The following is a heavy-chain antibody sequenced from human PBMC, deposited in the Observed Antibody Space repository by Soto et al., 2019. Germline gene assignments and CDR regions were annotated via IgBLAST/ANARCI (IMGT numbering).Heavy chain of an antibody. Sequence: QLQLQESGPGLVKPSETLSLTCTVSDGSISSSDYYWGWIRQPPGKGLEWIGSIYYSGSTYYNPSLKSRVTISVDTSKNQFSLKLSSVTATDTAVYYCARHEMTTVTTNGFDIWGRGTMVTVSS. J-gene: IGHJ3*02. V-gene: IGHV4-39*01. CDR2: IYYSGST. CDR3: ARHEMTTVTTNGFDI. CDR1: DGSISSSDYY. D-gene: IGHD4-17*01.